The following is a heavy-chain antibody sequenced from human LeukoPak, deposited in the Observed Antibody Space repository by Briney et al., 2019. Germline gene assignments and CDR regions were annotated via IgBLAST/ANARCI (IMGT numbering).Heavy chain of an antibody. CDR1: GDSVSSNSAA. D-gene: IGHD4-23*01. Sequence: SQTLSLTCAISGDSVSSNSAAWNWIRQSPSRGLEWLGRTYYRSKWYNDYTVSMRSRITINPDTSKNQFSLQLNSMTPEDTAVYYCARGMVKINYYMDVWGKGTTVTVSS. J-gene: IGHJ6*03. CDR3: ARGMVKINYYMDV. CDR2: TYYRSKWYN. V-gene: IGHV6-1*01.